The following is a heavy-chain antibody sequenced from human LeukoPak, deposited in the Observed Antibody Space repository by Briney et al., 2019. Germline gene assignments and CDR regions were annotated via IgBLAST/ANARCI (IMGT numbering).Heavy chain of an antibody. CDR2: IIPILGIA. CDR1: GGTFSSYA. Sequence: SVKVSCKASGGTFSSYAISWVRQAPGQGLEWMGRIIPILGIANYAQKFQGRVTITADKSTSTAYMELSSLKSEDTALYYCASSIAPLGYSGYDYNFDYWGQGTLVTVSS. CDR3: ASSIAPLGYSGYDYNFDY. V-gene: IGHV1-69*04. J-gene: IGHJ4*02. D-gene: IGHD5-12*01.